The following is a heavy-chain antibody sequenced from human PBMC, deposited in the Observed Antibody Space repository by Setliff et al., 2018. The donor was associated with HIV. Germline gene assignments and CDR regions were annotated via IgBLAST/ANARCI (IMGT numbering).Heavy chain of an antibody. CDR2: IFYRGGT. CDR3: AKRTFGSGRLDP. D-gene: IGHD3-16*01. J-gene: IGHJ5*02. CDR1: GDSIITYY. V-gene: IGHV4-59*08. Sequence: SETLSLTCTVSGDSIITYYWTWIRQPPGKGLEWIAYIFYRGGTNYNPSLKSRVTISVDSSKNQVSLTVTSVTATDTAVYYCAKRTFGSGRLDPWGQGTLVTVSS.